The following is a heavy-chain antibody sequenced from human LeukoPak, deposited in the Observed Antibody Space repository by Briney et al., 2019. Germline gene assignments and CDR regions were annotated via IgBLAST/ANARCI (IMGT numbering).Heavy chain of an antibody. CDR2: IKSDGRST. Sequence: QPGGSLRVSCAASGFTFTSYWMHWVRQAPGKGLVWVSRIKSDGRSTGYADSVKGRFTISRDNAKNTLYLQMNSLRDEDTAVYYCARDFYYGSGSLDYWGQGTLVTVSS. J-gene: IGHJ4*02. V-gene: IGHV3-74*01. D-gene: IGHD3-10*01. CDR1: GFTFTSYW. CDR3: ARDFYYGSGSLDY.